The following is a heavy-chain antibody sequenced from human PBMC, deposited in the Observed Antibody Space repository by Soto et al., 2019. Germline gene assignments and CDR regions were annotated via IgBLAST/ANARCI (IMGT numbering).Heavy chain of an antibody. J-gene: IGHJ6*04. Sequence: AGGSLRLSCAASGFTFSTYAMSWVRQAPGKGLEWVSTISGGGDGTYYADSVKGRFTISRDNSKNTMYLQMDSLRAEDTAVYYCAKDRPTTSSSKMDVWGKGTTVTVSS. CDR3: AKDRPTTSSSKMDV. CDR1: GFTFSTYA. CDR2: ISGGGDGT. D-gene: IGHD6-6*01. V-gene: IGHV3-23*01.